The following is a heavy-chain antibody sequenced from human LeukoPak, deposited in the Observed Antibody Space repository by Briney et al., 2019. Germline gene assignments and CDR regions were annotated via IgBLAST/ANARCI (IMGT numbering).Heavy chain of an antibody. CDR3: ASSIPTPEGMAPFDY. J-gene: IGHJ4*02. CDR1: GFTFSSYG. V-gene: IGHV3-30*03. Sequence: GGSLRLSCAASGFTFSSYGMHWVRQAPGKGLEWVAVISYDGSNKYYADSVKGRFTISRDNSKNTLYLQMNSLRAEDTAVYYCASSIPTPEGMAPFDYWGQGTLVTVSS. CDR2: ISYDGSNK. D-gene: IGHD5-24*01.